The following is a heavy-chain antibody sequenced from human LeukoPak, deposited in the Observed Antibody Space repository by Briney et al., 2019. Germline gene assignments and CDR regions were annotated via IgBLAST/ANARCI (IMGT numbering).Heavy chain of an antibody. Sequence: GGSLRLSCAASGFTFSSYVMSWVRQAPGKGLEWVSSISGSAGSTYYTDSVKGRFAISRDNSKNTLYLKMNSLRDEDTAVYYCAKDQQWLEYFDYWGQGILVTVSS. D-gene: IGHD6-19*01. V-gene: IGHV3-23*01. J-gene: IGHJ4*02. CDR1: GFTFSSYV. CDR3: AKDQQWLEYFDY. CDR2: ISGSAGST.